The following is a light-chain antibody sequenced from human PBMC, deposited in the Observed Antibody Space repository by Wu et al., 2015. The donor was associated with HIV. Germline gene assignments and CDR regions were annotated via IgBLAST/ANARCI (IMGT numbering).Light chain of an antibody. CDR3: QQYGSSPPWT. V-gene: IGKV3-20*01. Sequence: EIVLTQSPGTLSLSPGERATLSCRASQSVANTYLAWYQHKPGQAPRLLIYGASSRATGIPDRFSGSGSETDFTLTISRLEPEDFAVYYCQQYGSSPPWTLGQGTKVEIK. CDR2: GAS. CDR1: QSVANTY. J-gene: IGKJ1*01.